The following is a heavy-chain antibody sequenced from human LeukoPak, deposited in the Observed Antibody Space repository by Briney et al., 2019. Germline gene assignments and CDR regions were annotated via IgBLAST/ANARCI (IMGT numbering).Heavy chain of an antibody. Sequence: SETLSLTCTVSGGSISSSNYYWAWIRQPPGKGLEWIGNIYYSGSTYYNASLQSRVTMSIDTSKNQFSLRLSPVTAADTAMYYCAKSGGYGLIDYWGQGTLVTVSS. D-gene: IGHD1-26*01. CDR2: IYYSGST. CDR3: AKSGGYGLIDY. V-gene: IGHV4-39*01. J-gene: IGHJ4*02. CDR1: GGSISSSNYY.